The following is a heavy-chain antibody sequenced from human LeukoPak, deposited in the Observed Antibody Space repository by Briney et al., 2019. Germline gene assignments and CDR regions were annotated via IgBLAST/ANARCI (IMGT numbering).Heavy chain of an antibody. V-gene: IGHV4-30-4*02. CDR1: GGSISSDDY. Sequence: PSETLSLTCTVSGGSISSDDYWSWIRQSPGKGLEWIGYIYYSGSTYYNPSLKSRVTISVDTSKNQFSLKLSPVTAADTAVYYCARDSRSYDFLGDWGQGTLVTVSS. CDR2: IYYSGST. J-gene: IGHJ4*02. D-gene: IGHD3-3*01. CDR3: ARDSRSYDFLGD.